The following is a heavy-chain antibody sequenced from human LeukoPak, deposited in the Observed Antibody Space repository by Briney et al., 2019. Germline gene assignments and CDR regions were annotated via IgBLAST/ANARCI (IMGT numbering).Heavy chain of an antibody. J-gene: IGHJ4*02. D-gene: IGHD6-13*01. Sequence: SETLSLTCTVSGGSISSSSYYWGWIRQPPGKGLEWIGSIYYSGSTYYNPSLKSRVTISVDTSKNQFSLKLSSVTAADTAVYSCVIAAQTMFDYWGQGTLVTVSS. V-gene: IGHV4-39*01. CDR2: IYYSGST. CDR1: GGSISSSSYY. CDR3: VIAAQTMFDY.